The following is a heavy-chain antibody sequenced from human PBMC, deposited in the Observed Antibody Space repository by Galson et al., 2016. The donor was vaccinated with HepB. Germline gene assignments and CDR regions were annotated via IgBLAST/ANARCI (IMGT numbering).Heavy chain of an antibody. J-gene: IGHJ4*02. D-gene: IGHD2/OR15-2a*01. CDR3: AKGTSGNSGPTLDY. CDR1: GFTFDTYD. Sequence: SMRLSCAASGFTFDTYDLTWVRQAPGKGLEWVSAISGSSTNTYYTDSVKGRFTISRDNSRNILYLQLNSLRAEDTSLYYFAKGTSGNSGPTLDYWGQGTVVTVSS. V-gene: IGHV3-23*01. CDR2: ISGSSTNT.